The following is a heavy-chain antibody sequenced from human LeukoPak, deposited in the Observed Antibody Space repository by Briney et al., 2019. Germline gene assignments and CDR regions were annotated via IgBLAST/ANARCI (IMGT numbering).Heavy chain of an antibody. CDR2: INSDGSVT. Sequence: GGSLRLSCAASGFTFSSYWMHWVRQAPGKGLLWVSRINSDGSVTTYADSVKGRFTISRDNAKNTLYLQMNSLRAEDTAVYYCARATGSFYGLGYWGQGTLVTVSS. V-gene: IGHV3-74*01. CDR1: GFTFSSYW. J-gene: IGHJ4*02. D-gene: IGHD1-26*01. CDR3: ARATGSFYGLGY.